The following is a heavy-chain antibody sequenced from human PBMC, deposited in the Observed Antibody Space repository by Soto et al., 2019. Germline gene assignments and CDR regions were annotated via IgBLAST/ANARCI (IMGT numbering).Heavy chain of an antibody. CDR3: ARGGYYYDSSGPFDY. V-gene: IGHV3-23*01. Sequence: LRLSCAASGFTFSSYAMNWVRQAPGKGLEWVSAISGTGYNKYYADSVKGRFTISRDNSKNTLYLQMNSLRAEDTAVYYCARGGYYYDSSGPFDYWGQGTLVTVSS. J-gene: IGHJ4*02. CDR1: GFTFSSYA. D-gene: IGHD3-22*01. CDR2: ISGTGYNK.